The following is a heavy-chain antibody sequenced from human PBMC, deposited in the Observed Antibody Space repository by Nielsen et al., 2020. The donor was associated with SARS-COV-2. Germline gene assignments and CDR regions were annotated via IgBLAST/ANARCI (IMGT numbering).Heavy chain of an antibody. J-gene: IGHJ4*02. Sequence: GSLRLSCTVSGGSISSYYWSWIRQPPGKGLKWIGYIYYSGSTNYNPSLKSRVTISVDTSKNQFSLKLSSVTAADTAVYYCARERGKIDYWGQGTLVTVSS. V-gene: IGHV4-59*12. D-gene: IGHD4-23*01. CDR3: ARERGKIDY. CDR1: GGSISSYY. CDR2: IYYSGST.